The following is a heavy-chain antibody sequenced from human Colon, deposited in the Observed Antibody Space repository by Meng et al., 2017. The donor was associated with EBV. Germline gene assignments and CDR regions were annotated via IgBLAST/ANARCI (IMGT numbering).Heavy chain of an antibody. CDR3: ARRGPSGNFSP. V-gene: IGHV4-34*01. D-gene: IGHD3-10*01. CDR2: IDHRGNT. J-gene: IGHJ5*02. CDR1: GGSFRDYY. Sequence: QLQQWGAGLLKPSATLSRSCAVYGGSFRDYYWTWIRHPPGKGLEWIGEIDHRGNTKYNPSLKSRVTISLDTSKKQFSLKVSSVTAADSAVYYCARRGPSGNFSPWSQGALVTVSS.